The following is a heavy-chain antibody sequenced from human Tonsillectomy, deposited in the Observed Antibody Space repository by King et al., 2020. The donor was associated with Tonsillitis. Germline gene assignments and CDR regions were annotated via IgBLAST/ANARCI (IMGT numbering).Heavy chain of an antibody. V-gene: IGHV4-34*01. J-gene: IGHJ1*01. CDR2: INHSGST. CDR3: ARHSYGYCND. Sequence: VQLQQWGAGLLKPSETLSLTCAVYDGSFSGYYLSWIRQPPGKGLEWIGEINHSGSTNYNPALKSRVTISVDTSKNHFSLKLSSVTAADTAVYYCARHSYGYCNDWGQGTLVTVSS. D-gene: IGHD3-22*01. CDR1: DGSFSGYY.